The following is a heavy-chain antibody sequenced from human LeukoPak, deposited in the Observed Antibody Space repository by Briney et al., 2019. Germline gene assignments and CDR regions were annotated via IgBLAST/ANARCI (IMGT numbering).Heavy chain of an antibody. D-gene: IGHD3-22*01. Sequence: PGGSLRLSCAAAGFTVSSNYMSWVRQAPGKGLEWVSVIYSGGNTYYADSVKGRFTISRDNSKNTLYLQMNSLRAEDTAVYYCARVWTYDSSGYYEDYFDYWGQGTLVTVSS. V-gene: IGHV3-53*01. CDR2: IYSGGNT. CDR3: ARVWTYDSSGYYEDYFDY. CDR1: GFTVSSNY. J-gene: IGHJ4*02.